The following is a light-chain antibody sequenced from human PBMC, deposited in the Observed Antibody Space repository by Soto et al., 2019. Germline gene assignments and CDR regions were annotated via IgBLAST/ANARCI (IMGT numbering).Light chain of an antibody. Sequence: QSALTQPRSVSGSPGQSVTISCTGTSSDVGGYNYVSWYQQHPGKAPKLMIYDVSKWPSGVPDRFSGSKSGNTASLTISDLQAQDEADYYCFSYAGNSLWVFGGGTQLTVL. CDR2: DVS. J-gene: IGLJ3*02. CDR1: SSDVGGYNY. CDR3: FSYAGNSLWV. V-gene: IGLV2-11*01.